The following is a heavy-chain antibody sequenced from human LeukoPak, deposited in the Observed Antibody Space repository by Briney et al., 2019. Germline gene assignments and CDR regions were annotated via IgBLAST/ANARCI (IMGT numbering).Heavy chain of an antibody. D-gene: IGHD3-22*01. J-gene: IGHJ4*02. CDR1: GGSISSYY. CDR2: IYYSGST. CDR3: ARADSSGYSIVFDY. V-gene: IGHV4-59*01. Sequence: SETLSLTCTVSGGSISSYYWSWLRQPPGKGLEWIAYIYYSGSTNYNPSLKSRVTISVDTSKNQFSLKLSSVTAADTAVYYCARADSSGYSIVFDYWGQGTLVTVSS.